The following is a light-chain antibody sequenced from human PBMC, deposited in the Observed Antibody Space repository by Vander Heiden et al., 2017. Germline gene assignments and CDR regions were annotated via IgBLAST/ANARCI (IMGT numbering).Light chain of an antibody. V-gene: IGLV2-14*01. Sequence: QSALTQPASVSGSPGHSLTISCNGTSSDVGGYNYVSWYQQHPGKAPKLMIYDVSNRPSGVSNRFSGSKSGNTASRTISGLQAEDEADYYCSSYTSSSTYVFGTGTKVTVL. CDR2: DVS. J-gene: IGLJ1*01. CDR1: SSDVGGYNY. CDR3: SSYTSSSTYV.